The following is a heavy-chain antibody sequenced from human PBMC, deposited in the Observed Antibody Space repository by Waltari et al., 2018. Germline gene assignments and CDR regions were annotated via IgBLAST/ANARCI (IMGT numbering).Heavy chain of an antibody. CDR1: GYSFSNNW. Sequence: EVQLVQSGTEVKKPGDSLKISCKGSGYSFSNNWIAWVRQMPGKGLEWMGIIYPADSKTKYIPSFQDQVTISVDKSTSTAYVEWSSLRASDTAMYYCGRRGGYCSGGSCEIDYWGQGTLVTVSS. V-gene: IGHV5-51*03. J-gene: IGHJ4*02. CDR2: IYPADSKT. CDR3: GRRGGYCSGGSCEIDY. D-gene: IGHD2-15*01.